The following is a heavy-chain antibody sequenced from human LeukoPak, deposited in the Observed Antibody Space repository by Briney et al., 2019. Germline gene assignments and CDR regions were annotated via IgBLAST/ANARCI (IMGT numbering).Heavy chain of an antibody. Sequence: GGSLRLSCAASGFSFSTYWMTWVRQAPGKGLEWVANIKQDGSEQYYVDSVKGRFTISRDNAKDSLYLQMNSLRAEDTAEYYCARQSPVRDHYFDSSGPLDYWGQGTLVTVSS. CDR2: IKQDGSEQ. CDR1: GFSFSTYW. CDR3: ARQSPVRDHYFDSSGPLDY. J-gene: IGHJ4*02. D-gene: IGHD3-22*01. V-gene: IGHV3-7*01.